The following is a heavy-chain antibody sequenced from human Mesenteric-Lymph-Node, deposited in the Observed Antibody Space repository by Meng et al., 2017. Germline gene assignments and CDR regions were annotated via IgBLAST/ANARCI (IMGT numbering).Heavy chain of an antibody. V-gene: IGHV3-9*01. CDR1: GFTFSIRW. D-gene: IGHD3-16*01. Sequence: GGSLRLSCAASGFTFSIRWMHWVRQAPGKGLEWVSGISWNSGRIAYADSVKGRFTISRDNAKNSLYLQMNSLRAEDTALYYCGKIALNEYDDGQWGQGTLVTVSS. J-gene: IGHJ4*02. CDR2: ISWNSGRI. CDR3: GKIALNEYDDGQ.